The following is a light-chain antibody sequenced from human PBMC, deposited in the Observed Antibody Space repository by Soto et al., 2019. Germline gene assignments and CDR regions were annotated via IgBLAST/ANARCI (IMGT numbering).Light chain of an antibody. Sequence: QSVLTQPAPVSGSPGQSITISCSGTSSDVGGSNLVSWYQQHPGKAPKLIIFEGDRRPSGVSGRFSGSKSGNTASLTISGLQAEDEADYYCCSFARTSSFYAFGTGTKVTVL. V-gene: IGLV2-23*01. CDR3: CSFARTSSFYA. CDR1: SSDVGGSNL. CDR2: EGD. J-gene: IGLJ1*01.